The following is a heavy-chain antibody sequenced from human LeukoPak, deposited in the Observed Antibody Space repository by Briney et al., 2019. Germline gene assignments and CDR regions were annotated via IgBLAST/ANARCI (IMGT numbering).Heavy chain of an antibody. J-gene: IGHJ3*01. CDR3: AKNNGVRYLDWLASAFDV. D-gene: IGHD3-9*01. V-gene: IGHV3-9*01. CDR1: GFTFYDYA. Sequence: GRSLRLSCAASGFTFYDYAMNWVRQAPGKGLEWVAGVSGNSENIGYADSVKGRFTISRDSAKNSLYLQMNSLRAEDTAFYYCAKNNGVRYLDWLASAFDVWGQGTMVTVSS. CDR2: VSGNSENI.